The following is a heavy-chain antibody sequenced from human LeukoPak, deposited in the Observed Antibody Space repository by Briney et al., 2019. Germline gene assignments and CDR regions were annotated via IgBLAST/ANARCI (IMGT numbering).Heavy chain of an antibody. J-gene: IGHJ5*02. D-gene: IGHD6-13*01. CDR1: GFSFSDYW. Sequence: GGSLRLSCAASGFSFSDYWMHWVRQAPGEGLVWVSRINSDGSSTSYADSVKGRFTISRDNAKNTLYLQMNSLRAVDTAVYYCARVAVAATQGRGSFNWFDPWGQGTLVTVSS. CDR2: INSDGSST. V-gene: IGHV3-74*01. CDR3: ARVAVAATQGRGSFNWFDP.